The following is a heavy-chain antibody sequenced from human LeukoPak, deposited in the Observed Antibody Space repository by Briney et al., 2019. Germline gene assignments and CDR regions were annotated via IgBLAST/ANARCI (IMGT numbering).Heavy chain of an antibody. J-gene: IGHJ4*02. CDR1: GFTFSHPW. Sequence: GGSLRLSCAAYGFTFSHPWMNWVRQAPGKGLEWVGRITTKGDGETADCAAPMKGRCTISRYDSKSTLYLQMDSLKTEDTAVHYCTTRVVTTNDYWGQGALVTVSS. CDR3: TTRVVTTNDY. D-gene: IGHD2-21*02. V-gene: IGHV3-15*01. CDR2: ITTKGDGETA.